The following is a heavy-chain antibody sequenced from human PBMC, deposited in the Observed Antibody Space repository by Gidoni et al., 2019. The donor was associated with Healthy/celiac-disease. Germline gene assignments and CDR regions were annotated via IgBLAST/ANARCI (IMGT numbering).Heavy chain of an antibody. CDR1: GASVSRTSAA. D-gene: IGHD2-21*02. CDR3: AEDYLRDCWGFDP. Sequence: QVQLQQSGPGLVKPSQPLALHFAISGASVSRTSAAWTWIRQSPSRCLEWLGRTYYRSKWYKDDAVSVKSRITNNPDTSKNQFSRQLNSVTYEDTAVYYCAEDYLRDCWGFDPWGQGTLVTVSS. V-gene: IGHV6-1*01. CDR2: TYYRSKWYK. J-gene: IGHJ5*02.